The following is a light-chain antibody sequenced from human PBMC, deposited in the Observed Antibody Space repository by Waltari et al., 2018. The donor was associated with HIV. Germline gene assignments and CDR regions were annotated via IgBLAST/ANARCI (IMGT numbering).Light chain of an antibody. J-gene: IGLJ3*02. CDR1: SSNIGANT. Sequence: QSVLTQPPSASGTPGQRVTISCSGSSSNIGANTVNWYQQLPETAPKLLIFGNSNRPSGVPDRFSGSKSGTSASLAITGLRSEDEADYYCATWDDNLSGWVFGGGTKLTVL. CDR3: ATWDDNLSGWV. V-gene: IGLV1-44*01. CDR2: GNS.